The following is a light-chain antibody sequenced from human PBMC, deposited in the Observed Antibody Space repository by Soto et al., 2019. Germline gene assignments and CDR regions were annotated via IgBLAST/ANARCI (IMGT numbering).Light chain of an antibody. Sequence: QSALTQPASVSGSPRQSITLSCAGTTNDIGSYNYVSWFQQHPGGAPKLIMFEVTHRPSGISTRFSGYKAGNPASLTISDLQAEDESLYYVSSYKFSNPLRVFGGGTKQTVL. V-gene: IGLV2-14*01. CDR3: SSYKFSNPLRV. CDR1: TNDIGSYNY. CDR2: EVT. J-gene: IGLJ3*02.